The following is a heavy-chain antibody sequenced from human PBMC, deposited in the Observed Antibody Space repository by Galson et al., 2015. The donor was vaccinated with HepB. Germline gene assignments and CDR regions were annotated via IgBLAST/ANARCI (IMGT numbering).Heavy chain of an antibody. V-gene: IGHV4-34*01. D-gene: IGHD6-19*01. CDR3: ARAVAGRLVTLRGFDY. J-gene: IGHJ4*02. Sequence: ETLSLTCAVYGGSFSGYYWSWIRQPPGKGLEWIGEINHSGSTNYNPSLKSRVTISVDTSKNQFSLKLSSVTAADTAVYYCARAVAGRLVTLRGFDYWGQGTLVTVSS. CDR1: GGSFSGYY. CDR2: INHSGST.